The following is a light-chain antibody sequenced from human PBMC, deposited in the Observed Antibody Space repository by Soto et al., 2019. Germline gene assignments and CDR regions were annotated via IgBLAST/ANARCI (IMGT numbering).Light chain of an antibody. CDR3: QQYNNWPRT. CDR1: QSVSSSY. CDR2: GAT. Sequence: EIVLTQSPATLSLSPGERATLSCRASQSVSSSYLAWYQQKPGQAPRLLIHGATTRATGIPARFSGSGSGTEFTLTISSLKSEDFAVYYCQQYNNWPRTFGQGTKVDI. J-gene: IGKJ1*01. V-gene: IGKV3-15*01.